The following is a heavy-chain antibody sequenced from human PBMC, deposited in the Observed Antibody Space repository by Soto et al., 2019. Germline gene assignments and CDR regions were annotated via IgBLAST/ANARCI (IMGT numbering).Heavy chain of an antibody. CDR2: NYYSGIT. J-gene: IGHJ6*02. Sequence: QVQLQESGPGLVKPSQTLSLTCTVSGGSISSGGYYWTWIRQHPGKGLEWIGYNYYSGITYYNPSLNSRVTXPXAXSXXQFSLKLGSVTAADTAVYYCARGSSIAGLYYGMDVWGQGTTVTVSS. CDR3: ARGSSIAGLYYGMDV. D-gene: IGHD6-6*01. V-gene: IGHV4-31*03. CDR1: GGSISSGGYY.